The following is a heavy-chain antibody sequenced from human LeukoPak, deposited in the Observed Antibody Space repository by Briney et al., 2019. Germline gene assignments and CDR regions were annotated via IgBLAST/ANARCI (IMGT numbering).Heavy chain of an antibody. CDR2: ISGDGVST. J-gene: IGHJ4*02. V-gene: IGHV3-43*02. CDR3: AKESGKFDY. Sequence: PGGSLRLSCVASGLPIADFAMHWARQAQAQGLELVSLISGDGVSTFYADSVKGRFSISRDNSKNSLYLEMNSLRTEDAAMYYCAKESGKFDYWGQGTLVAVSS. CDR1: GLPIADFA.